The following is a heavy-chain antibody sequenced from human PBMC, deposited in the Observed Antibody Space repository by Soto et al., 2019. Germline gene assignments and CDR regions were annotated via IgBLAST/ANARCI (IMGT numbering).Heavy chain of an antibody. CDR3: AKARITIIRGVIISPLN. Sequence: GGSLRLSCAASKFTFSKYAMSWVRQAPGKGLEWVSSISGNAVTTYHADSVRGRFTISRDNSKNMLYLQMNSLRAEDTAVYYCAKARITIIRGVIISPLNWGQGTLVTVSS. D-gene: IGHD3-10*01. CDR2: ISGNAVTT. CDR1: KFTFSKYA. J-gene: IGHJ4*02. V-gene: IGHV3-23*01.